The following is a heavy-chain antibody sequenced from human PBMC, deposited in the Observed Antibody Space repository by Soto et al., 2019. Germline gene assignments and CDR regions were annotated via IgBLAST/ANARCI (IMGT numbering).Heavy chain of an antibody. V-gene: IGHV3-33*01. CDR2: IWWDGSKI. CDR3: ARDGADTYLPDY. J-gene: IGHJ4*02. CDR1: GFIFRNFG. D-gene: IGHD6-19*01. Sequence: QVQLVESGGGVVQPGRSLRLSCAASGFIFRNFGMHWVRQAPGKGLEWVAVIWWDGSKINYADSVKGRFTISRDNSKNTLYLQMNSLRAEDTAVYYCARDGADTYLPDYWGQGNLVTVSS.